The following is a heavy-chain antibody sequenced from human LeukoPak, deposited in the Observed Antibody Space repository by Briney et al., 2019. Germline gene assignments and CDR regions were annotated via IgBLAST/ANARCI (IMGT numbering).Heavy chain of an antibody. Sequence: GGSLRLSCEASGFTFSSYSMNWVRQAPGKGLEWVSSISSSSLYIYYADSVKGRFTISRDNAKKSLYVQINSLRAEDTAVYDCARGNLYYDSSGFDYWGQGTLVIVSS. J-gene: IGHJ4*02. CDR1: GFTFSSYS. CDR2: ISSSSLYI. V-gene: IGHV3-21*01. CDR3: ARGNLYYDSSGFDY. D-gene: IGHD3-22*01.